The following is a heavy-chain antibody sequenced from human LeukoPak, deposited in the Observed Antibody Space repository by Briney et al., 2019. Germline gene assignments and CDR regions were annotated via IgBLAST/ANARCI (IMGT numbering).Heavy chain of an antibody. J-gene: IGHJ4*02. V-gene: IGHV4-4*07. CDR1: GGSISSYY. Sequence: SETLSLTCTVSGGSISSYYWSWIRQPAGKGLEWIGRIYTSGSTHYNPSLKSRVTISLDKSKNQFSLKLSPVTAADTAVYFCAREQYNDSSGRILWGQGTLVTVSS. CDR3: AREQYNDSSGRIL. D-gene: IGHD3-22*01. CDR2: IYTSGST.